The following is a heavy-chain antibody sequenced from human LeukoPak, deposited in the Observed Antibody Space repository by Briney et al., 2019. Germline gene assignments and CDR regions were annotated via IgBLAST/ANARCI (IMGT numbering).Heavy chain of an antibody. CDR3: ARPYCSGGSCYFDY. D-gene: IGHD2-15*01. CDR1: GYSFTSYW. J-gene: IGHJ4*02. V-gene: IGHV5-51*01. CDR2: IYPGDSDT. Sequence: GESLQISCQGSGYSFTSYWIGWVRPMPGKGLEWMGIIYPGDSDTRYSPSFQGQVTISADRSISTAYLQWSSLKASDTAMYYCARPYCSGGSCYFDYWGQGTLVTVSS.